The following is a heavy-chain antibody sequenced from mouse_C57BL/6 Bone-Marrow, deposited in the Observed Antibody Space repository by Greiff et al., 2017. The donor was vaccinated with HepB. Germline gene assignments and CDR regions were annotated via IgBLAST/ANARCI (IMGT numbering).Heavy chain of an antibody. CDR3: AREMIYYGNYYFDY. J-gene: IGHJ2*01. CDR1: GYTFPSYW. V-gene: IGHV1-55*01. Sequence: VQLQQPGAELVKPGASVKMSCKASGYTFPSYWITWVKQRPGQGLEWIGDSYPGSGSTNYNEKFKSKATLTVDTSSSTAYMQLSSLTSEDSAVYYCAREMIYYGNYYFDYWGQGTTLTVSS. CDR2: SYPGSGST. D-gene: IGHD2-1*01.